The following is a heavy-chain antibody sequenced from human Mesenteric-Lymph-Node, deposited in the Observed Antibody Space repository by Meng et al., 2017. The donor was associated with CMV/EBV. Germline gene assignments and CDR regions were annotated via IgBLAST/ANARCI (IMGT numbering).Heavy chain of an antibody. CDR3: ARGYSSSWYSPGY. Sequence: SGCIFSDHYMDWGRQAPGTGLEWVGRTRNKATSYTTQYAASVKDRFIISRDDSKNSLYLQMNSLKTEDTAVYYCARGYSSSWYSPGYWGQGTLVTVSS. J-gene: IGHJ4*02. D-gene: IGHD6-13*01. CDR1: GCIFSDHY. CDR2: TRNKATSYTT. V-gene: IGHV3-72*01.